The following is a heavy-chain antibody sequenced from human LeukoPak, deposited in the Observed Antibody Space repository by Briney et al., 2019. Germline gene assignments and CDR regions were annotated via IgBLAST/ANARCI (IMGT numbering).Heavy chain of an antibody. D-gene: IGHD1-7*01. J-gene: IGHJ5*02. CDR2: ISAYNGNT. Sequence: GASVKVSCKASGYTFTSYGISWVRQAPGQGLEWMGWISAYNGNTNYAQELQGRVTMTTDTSTSTAYMELRSLRSDDTAVYYCASARGSYNWNYHWFDPWGQGILVTVSS. CDR3: ASARGSYNWNYHWFDP. V-gene: IGHV1-18*01. CDR1: GYTFTSYG.